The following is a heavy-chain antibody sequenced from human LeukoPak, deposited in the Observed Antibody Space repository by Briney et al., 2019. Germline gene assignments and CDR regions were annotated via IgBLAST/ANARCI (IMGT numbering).Heavy chain of an antibody. CDR3: ARDPAKGAARPYYFDY. CDR1: GFTFSSYW. Sequence: GGSLRLSCAASGFTFSSYWMSWVRQAPGEGLEWVANIKQDGSEKYYVDSVKGRFTISRDDDKNSLYLQMNSLRDEDTAVYYCARDPAKGAARPYYFDYWGQGSLVTVSS. CDR2: IKQDGSEK. D-gene: IGHD6-6*01. V-gene: IGHV3-7*01. J-gene: IGHJ4*02.